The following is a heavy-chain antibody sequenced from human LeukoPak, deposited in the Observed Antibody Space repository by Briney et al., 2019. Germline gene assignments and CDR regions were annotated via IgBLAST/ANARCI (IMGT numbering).Heavy chain of an antibody. J-gene: IGHJ6*03. Sequence: SVKVSCKASGYTFTSYYMHWVRQAPGQGLEWMGRIIPILGIANYAQKFQGRVTITADKSTSTAYMELSSLRSEDTAVYYCEGLTPYMDVWGKGTTVTVSS. D-gene: IGHD3-16*01. CDR2: IIPILGIA. CDR1: GYTFTSYY. CDR3: EGLTPYMDV. V-gene: IGHV1-69*02.